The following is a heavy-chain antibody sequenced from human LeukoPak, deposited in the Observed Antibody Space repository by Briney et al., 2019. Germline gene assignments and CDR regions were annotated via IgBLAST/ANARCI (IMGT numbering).Heavy chain of an antibody. V-gene: IGHV3-23*01. Sequence: PGGSLRLSCGASGFTFSSYAMSWVRQAPGKGLEWVSAISGSGGSTYYADSVKGRFTISRDNPKNTLYLQMNSLRAEDTAVYYCAKVPYITIFGVVIIQGGYFDYWGQGTLVTVSS. CDR3: AKVPYITIFGVVIIQGGYFDY. CDR2: ISGSGGST. D-gene: IGHD3-3*01. CDR1: GFTFSSYA. J-gene: IGHJ4*02.